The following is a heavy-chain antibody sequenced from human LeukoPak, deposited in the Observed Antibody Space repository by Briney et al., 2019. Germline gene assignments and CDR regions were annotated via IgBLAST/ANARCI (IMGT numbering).Heavy chain of an antibody. J-gene: IGHJ4*02. D-gene: IGHD2-15*01. V-gene: IGHV3-33*08. Sequence: GGSLSLSCAASGFAFSTYDMHWVRQAPGRGVEGVTVIWNAGSNKSSAESVQGRFTIPSDNSKNTLYLQLNSLRAEDTAVYYCAKTPGRDCSGCSGYAYWGQGTLVTVSS. CDR3: AKTPGRDCSGCSGYAY. CDR1: GFAFSTYD. CDR2: IWNAGSNK.